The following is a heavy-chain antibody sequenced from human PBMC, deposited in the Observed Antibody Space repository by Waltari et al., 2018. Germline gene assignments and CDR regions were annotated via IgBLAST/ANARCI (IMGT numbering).Heavy chain of an antibody. CDR1: GFTFSSYG. CDR3: ASGYLDFRNDYGDLFPYY. D-gene: IGHD4-17*01. J-gene: IGHJ4*02. CDR2: ISYDGSNK. V-gene: IGHV3-30*03. Sequence: QVQLVESGGGVVQPGRSLRLSCAASGFTFSSYGMHWVRQAPGKGLEWVAVISYDGSNKYYADSVKGRFTISRDNSKNTLYLQMNSLRAEDTAVYYCASGYLDFRNDYGDLFPYYWGQGTLVTVSS.